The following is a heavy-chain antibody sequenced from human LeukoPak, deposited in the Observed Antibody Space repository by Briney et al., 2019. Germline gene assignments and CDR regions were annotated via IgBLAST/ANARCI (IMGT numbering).Heavy chain of an antibody. D-gene: IGHD6-25*01. Sequence: ASVKVSCKASGYTFTGYFIHWVRQAPGQGLEWMGRINSNSSVTTYALSFQGRVTMTRDTSINTAYMELSSLRSDDTAVYYRARDLATSANWELDYWGQGTLITVSS. J-gene: IGHJ4*02. CDR1: GYTFTGYF. CDR3: ARDLATSANWELDY. CDR2: INSNSSVT. V-gene: IGHV1-2*02.